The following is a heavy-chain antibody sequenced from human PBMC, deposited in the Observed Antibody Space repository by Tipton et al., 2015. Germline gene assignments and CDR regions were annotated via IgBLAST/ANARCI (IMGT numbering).Heavy chain of an antibody. D-gene: IGHD5-12*01. CDR2: INHSGST. V-gene: IGHV4-34*01. J-gene: IGHJ4*02. Sequence: LRLSCAASGFTFSSYAMTWVRQPPGKGLEWIGEINHSGSTKYNPSLYGRGTISVDTSKDRFSLKLTSVTAADTAVYYCARDRGRWEIVASFDYWGQGTLVTVSP. CDR3: ARDRGRWEIVASFDY. CDR1: GFTFSSYA.